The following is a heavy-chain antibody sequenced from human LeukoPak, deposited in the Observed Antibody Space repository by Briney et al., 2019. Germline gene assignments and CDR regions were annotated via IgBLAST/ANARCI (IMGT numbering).Heavy chain of an antibody. V-gene: IGHV4-4*07. D-gene: IGHD1-26*01. Sequence: PSETLSLTCTVSGGSISSYYWSWIRQPAGKGLEWIGRIYTSGSTNYNPSLKSRVTMSVDTSKNQFSLKLSSVTAADTAAYYCARGGGSYYTEYFQHWGQGTLVTVSS. CDR2: IYTSGST. J-gene: IGHJ1*01. CDR1: GGSISSYY. CDR3: ARGGGSYYTEYFQH.